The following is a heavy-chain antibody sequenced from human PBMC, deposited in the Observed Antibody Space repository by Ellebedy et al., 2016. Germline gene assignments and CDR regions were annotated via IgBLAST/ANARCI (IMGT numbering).Heavy chain of an antibody. J-gene: IGHJ6*02. D-gene: IGHD6-6*01. CDR2: IIPILDIA. CDR1: GYTFTSYG. CDR3: ASPLRGYSSSHTPGYYGMDV. Sequence: ASVKVSCKASGYTFTSYGISWVRQAPGQGLEWMGRIIPILDIANYAQKFQGRVTITADKSTSTAYMELSSLRSEDTAVYYCASPLRGYSSSHTPGYYGMDVWGQGTTVTVSS. V-gene: IGHV1-69*04.